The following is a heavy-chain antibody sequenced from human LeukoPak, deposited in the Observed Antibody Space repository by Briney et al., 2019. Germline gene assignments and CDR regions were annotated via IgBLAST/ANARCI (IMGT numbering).Heavy chain of an antibody. J-gene: IGHJ2*01. Sequence: GGSLRLSCAASGFTFSKYAMSWVRQAPGKGLEWVSAISGSGGSTYYADSVKGRFTISRDNSKNTLYLQMNSLRAEDTAVYYCAKPRHDFWSGYLHWYFDLWGRGTLVTVSS. D-gene: IGHD3-3*01. V-gene: IGHV3-23*01. CDR3: AKPRHDFWSGYLHWYFDL. CDR2: ISGSGGST. CDR1: GFTFSKYA.